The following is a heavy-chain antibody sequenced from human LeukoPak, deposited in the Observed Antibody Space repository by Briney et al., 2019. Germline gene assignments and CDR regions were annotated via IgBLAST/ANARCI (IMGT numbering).Heavy chain of an antibody. CDR2: IYYSGST. CDR1: GGAISSYY. D-gene: IGHD3-22*01. Sequence: SETLSLTCTVSGGAISSYYWSWIRQPPGKGLDWIGYIYYSGSTNYNPSLKSRVTISVDTSKNQFSLKLSSVTAADTAVYYCAREGSGYGRRHLDYWGQGTLVTVSS. CDR3: AREGSGYGRRHLDY. V-gene: IGHV4-59*01. J-gene: IGHJ4*02.